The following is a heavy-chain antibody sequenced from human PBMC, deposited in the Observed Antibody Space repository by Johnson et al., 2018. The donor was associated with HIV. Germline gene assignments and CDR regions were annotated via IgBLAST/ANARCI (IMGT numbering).Heavy chain of an antibody. CDR2: IWYDGSNK. D-gene: IGHD5-12*01. J-gene: IGHJ3*02. V-gene: IGHV3-33*01. CDR3: ARDQGYNGFEPDAFDI. Sequence: QMLLVESGGGVVQPGGSLRLSCAASGFTFSIYGMHWVRQAPGKGLESVAVIWYDGSNKYYEDSVRGRFTISRDNSKNTLYLQMNSLRAEDTAVYFCARDQGYNGFEPDAFDIWGRGTMVTVSS. CDR1: GFTFSIYG.